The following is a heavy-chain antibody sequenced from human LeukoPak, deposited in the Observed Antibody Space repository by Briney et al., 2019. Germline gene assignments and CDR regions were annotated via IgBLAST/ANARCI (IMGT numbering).Heavy chain of an antibody. Sequence: PGESLKISCKGSGYSFTSYWIGWVRQMPGKGLEWMGIIYPGDSDTRYSPSFQGQVTISADKSISTAYLQWSSLKASDTAMYYCARSTPSIAESSAFDIWGQGTMVTVSS. CDR3: ARSTPSIAESSAFDI. V-gene: IGHV5-51*03. D-gene: IGHD6-6*01. CDR1: GYSFTSYW. J-gene: IGHJ3*02. CDR2: IYPGDSDT.